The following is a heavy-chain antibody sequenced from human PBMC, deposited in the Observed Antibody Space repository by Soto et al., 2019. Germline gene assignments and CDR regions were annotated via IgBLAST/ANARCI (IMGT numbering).Heavy chain of an antibody. CDR3: AGKPTNLDN. CDR1: GYTFTSYG. CDR2: ISAYNGNT. Sequence: QVQLVQSGAEVKKPGASVKVSCKASGYTFTSYGISWVRQAPGQGLEWMGWISAYNGNTNYAQKAKGMFTLTPAAPTGKPYMELGTLESAATALNSEAGKPTNLDNGGQEPRFTVPS. J-gene: IGHJ4*02. V-gene: IGHV1-18*01.